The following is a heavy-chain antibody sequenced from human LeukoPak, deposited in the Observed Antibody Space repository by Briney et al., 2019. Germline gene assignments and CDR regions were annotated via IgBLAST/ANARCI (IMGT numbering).Heavy chain of an antibody. D-gene: IGHD3-22*01. J-gene: IGHJ4*02. CDR1: GGTISSSY. Sequence: SETLSLTCSVSGGTISSSYWSWMRQPPGKGLEWIGYIHYSGTTKYNPSLQSRVTISVDTSKNQFSLNLRSVTAADTAVYYCARGYFDSSGYSNPFDYWGQRTLVTVSS. CDR3: ARGYFDSSGYSNPFDY. CDR2: IHYSGTT. V-gene: IGHV4-59*01.